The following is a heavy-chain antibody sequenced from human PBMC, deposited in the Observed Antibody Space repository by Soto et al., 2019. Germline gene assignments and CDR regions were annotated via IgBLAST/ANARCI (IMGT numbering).Heavy chain of an antibody. CDR1: GFSLSTSGVG. Sequence: SGPTLVNPTQTLTLTCTFSGFSLSTSGVGVGWIRQPPGKALEWLALIYWDDDKRYSPSLKSRLTITKDTSKNQVVLTMTNMDPVDTATYYCAHRPHLDYSNYDNWFDPWGQGTLVTVSS. V-gene: IGHV2-5*02. CDR3: AHRPHLDYSNYDNWFDP. D-gene: IGHD4-4*01. J-gene: IGHJ5*02. CDR2: IYWDDDK.